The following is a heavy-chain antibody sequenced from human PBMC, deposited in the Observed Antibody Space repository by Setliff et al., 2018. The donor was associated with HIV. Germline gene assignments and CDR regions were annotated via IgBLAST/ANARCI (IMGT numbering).Heavy chain of an antibody. J-gene: IGHJ3*02. V-gene: IGHV4-39*01. CDR2: IYYSGNT. D-gene: IGHD6-6*01. CDR3: ARHSSSRRHDAFDI. CDR1: GGSLSSSNYY. Sequence: PSETLSLTCTVSGGSLSSSNYYCGWIRQPPGKGLEWIGSIYYSGNTYYNPSLKSRVTISGDTSKNQFSLKLSSVTAADTAVYYCARHSSSRRHDAFDIWGQGTMVTVSS.